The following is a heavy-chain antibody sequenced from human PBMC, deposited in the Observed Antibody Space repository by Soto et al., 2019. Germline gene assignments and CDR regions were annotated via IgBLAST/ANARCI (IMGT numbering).Heavy chain of an antibody. D-gene: IGHD3-16*01. CDR1: GYTFTGYY. CDR2: INPNSGGT. CDR3: SREAALGGLSDYYYYGMDV. V-gene: IGHV1-2*02. Sequence: ASVKVSCKASGYTFTGYYMHWVRQAPGQGLEWMGWINPNSGGTNYAQKFQGRVTITTDTSTSTAYMELRSLRSDDTAVYYCSREAALGGLSDYYYYGMDVWGQGTRVTVSS. J-gene: IGHJ6*02.